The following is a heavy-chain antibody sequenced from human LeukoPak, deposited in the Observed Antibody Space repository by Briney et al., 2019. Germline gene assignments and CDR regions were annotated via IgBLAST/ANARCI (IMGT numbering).Heavy chain of an antibody. CDR3: ARGLQGSSWYWGQNYYYGMDV. CDR2: MNPNSGNT. D-gene: IGHD6-13*01. J-gene: IGHJ6*02. Sequence: GASVKVSCKASGYTFTSYDINWVRQATGQGLEWMGWMNPNSGNTGYAQKFQGRVTMTRNTSISTAYMELSSLRSEDTAVYYCARGLQGSSWYWGQNYYYGMDVWGQGTTVTVSS. V-gene: IGHV1-8*01. CDR1: GYTFTSYD.